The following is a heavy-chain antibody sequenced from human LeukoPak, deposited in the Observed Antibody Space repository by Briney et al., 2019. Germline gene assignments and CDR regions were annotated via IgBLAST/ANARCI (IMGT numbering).Heavy chain of an antibody. CDR3: AKVHIAVAGPSDY. CDR1: GFTFSSYG. D-gene: IGHD6-19*01. J-gene: IGHJ4*02. V-gene: IGHV3-30*18. CDR2: ISYDGSNK. Sequence: LGGSLRLSCAASGFTFSSYGMHWVRRAPGKGLEWVAVISYDGSNKYYADSVKGRFTISRDNSKNTLYLQMNSLRAEDTAVYYCAKVHIAVAGPSDYWGQGTLVTVSS.